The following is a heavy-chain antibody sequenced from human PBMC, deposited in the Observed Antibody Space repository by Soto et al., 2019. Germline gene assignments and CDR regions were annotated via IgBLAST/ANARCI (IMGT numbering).Heavy chain of an antibody. CDR2: ILYDGTNK. CDR1: GFTFSSYN. CDR3: AGEMATMGNAFDI. J-gene: IGHJ3*02. D-gene: IGHD5-12*01. Sequence: QVQLVEAGGGVVQPGRSLRLSCAASGFTFSSYNMHWVRQAPGKGLEWVAVILYDGTNKFYADSVKGRFTISKDNSKNTLYLQMNSLRTEDTAVYYCAGEMATMGNAFDIWGQGTMVTVS. V-gene: IGHV3-30*03.